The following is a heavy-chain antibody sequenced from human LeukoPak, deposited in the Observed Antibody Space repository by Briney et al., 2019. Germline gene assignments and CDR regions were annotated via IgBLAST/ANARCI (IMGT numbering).Heavy chain of an antibody. V-gene: IGHV1-2*02. CDR3: ARVAARPRCCYYYMDV. Sequence: GASVKVSCKASGYTFTGYYMHWVRQAPGQGLEWMGWINPNSGGTNYAQKFQGRVTMTRDTSISTAYMKLSRLRSDDTAVYYCARVAARPRCCYYYMDVWGKGTTVTVSS. D-gene: IGHD6-6*01. CDR1: GYTFTGYY. J-gene: IGHJ6*03. CDR2: INPNSGGT.